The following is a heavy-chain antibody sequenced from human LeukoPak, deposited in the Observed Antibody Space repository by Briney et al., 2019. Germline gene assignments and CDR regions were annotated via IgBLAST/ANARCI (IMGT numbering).Heavy chain of an antibody. J-gene: IGHJ4*02. CDR3: ARAFYSDSSGYYPGLDH. Sequence: GASVKVSCKASGYTFNSYGFSWVRQAPGQGLEWVGWISNYNGDTRYAQKFQGRVTMTTDTSTRTSNMELRNLGSDDTAVYYCARAFYSDSSGYYPGLDHWGQGTLVTVSS. CDR1: GYTFNSYG. CDR2: ISNYNGDT. D-gene: IGHD3-22*01. V-gene: IGHV1-18*01.